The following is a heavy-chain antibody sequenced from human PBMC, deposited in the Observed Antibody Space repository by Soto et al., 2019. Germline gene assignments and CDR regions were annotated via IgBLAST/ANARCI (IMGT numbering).Heavy chain of an antibody. CDR3: AKPESNTYCSSTSCYLDAFDI. CDR2: ISGSGCST. J-gene: IGHJ3*02. CDR1: GFTFSSYA. D-gene: IGHD2-2*01. Sequence: GGSLRLSCAASGFTFSSYAMSWVRQAPGKGLEWVSAISGSGCSTYYADSVKGRFTISRDNSKNTLYLQMNSLRAEETAVYYCAKPESNTYCSSTSCYLDAFDIWGQGTMVTVSS. V-gene: IGHV3-23*01.